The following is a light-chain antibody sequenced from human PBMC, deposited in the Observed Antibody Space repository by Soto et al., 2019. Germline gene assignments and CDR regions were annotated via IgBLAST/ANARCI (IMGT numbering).Light chain of an antibody. CDR1: QSVSNNY. CDR3: QQYGSSGT. V-gene: IGKV3-20*01. Sequence: EIVLTQSPGTLSLSPVERATLSCRASQSVSNNYLAWYQQKPGQAPRLLIYGASNRATGIPDRFSGSGSGTDFTLTISRLEPEDFAVYYCQQYGSSGTFGQGTTGDIK. J-gene: IGKJ1*01. CDR2: GAS.